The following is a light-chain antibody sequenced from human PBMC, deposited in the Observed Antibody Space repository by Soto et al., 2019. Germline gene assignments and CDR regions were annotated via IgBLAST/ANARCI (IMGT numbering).Light chain of an antibody. CDR1: QSLLHRNGYTY. Sequence: DIVVTQSPLSLTVTPGEPASISCRSSQSLLHRNGYTYLDWYLQKPGQSPQVLIYMGSNRASGVPDRFSCSGSGTDFTLKISRVEAEDVGVYYCIQTLQTRTFGQGTKVEI. CDR3: IQTLQTRT. J-gene: IGKJ1*01. CDR2: MGS. V-gene: IGKV2-28*01.